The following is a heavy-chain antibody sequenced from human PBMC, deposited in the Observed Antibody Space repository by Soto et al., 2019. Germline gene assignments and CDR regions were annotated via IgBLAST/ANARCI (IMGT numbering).Heavy chain of an antibody. CDR1: GFTFSDYY. Sequence: GGSLRLSCAASGFTFSDYYMSWIRQAPGKGLEWVSYISSSGSTIYYADSVKGRFTISRDNAKNSLYLQMNSLRAEDTAVYYCARDRCSSTSCHRGQNAFDIWGQGTMVTVSS. CDR3: ARDRCSSTSCHRGQNAFDI. J-gene: IGHJ3*02. CDR2: ISSSGSTI. D-gene: IGHD2-2*02. V-gene: IGHV3-11*01.